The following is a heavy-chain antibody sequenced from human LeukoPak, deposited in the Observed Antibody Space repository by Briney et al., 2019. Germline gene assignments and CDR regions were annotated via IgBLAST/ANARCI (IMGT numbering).Heavy chain of an antibody. CDR1: GFTFSGAW. CDR2: IREDGTEK. Sequence: GGSLRLSCTASGFTFSGAWMTWVRQAPGKGLEWVANIREDGTEKNYVDSVKGRFTISRDNAKNSLFLQMSNLRDDDTAIYYCARHVGISFWGQGTLVAVSS. J-gene: IGHJ4*02. CDR3: ARHVGISF. V-gene: IGHV3-7*01. D-gene: IGHD7-27*01.